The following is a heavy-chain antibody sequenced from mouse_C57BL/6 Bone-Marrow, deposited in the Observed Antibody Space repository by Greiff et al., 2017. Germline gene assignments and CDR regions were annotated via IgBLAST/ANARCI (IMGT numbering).Heavy chain of an antibody. J-gene: IGHJ2*01. V-gene: IGHV1-82*01. CDR2: IYPGDGDT. CDR3: ARGGYY. Sequence: VKLQESGPELVKPGASVKISCKASGYAFSSSWMNWVKQRPGKGLEWIGRIYPGDGDTTYNGKFKGKATLTADKSSSTAYMQLSSLTSEDSAVYFCARGGYYWGQGTTLTVSS. CDR1: GYAFSSSW.